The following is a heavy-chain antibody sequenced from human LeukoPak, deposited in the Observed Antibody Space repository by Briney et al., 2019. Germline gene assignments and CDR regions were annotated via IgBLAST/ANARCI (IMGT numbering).Heavy chain of an antibody. CDR1: GFTFSSYS. V-gene: IGHV3-48*01. CDR3: ARVRPLRYFDWLSPNYFDY. D-gene: IGHD3-9*01. CDR2: ISSSSSTI. J-gene: IGHJ4*02. Sequence: PGGSLRLSCAASGFTFSSYSMNWVRQAPGKGLEWVSYISSSSSTIYYADSVKGRFTISRDNAKNSLYLQMNSLRAEDTAVYYCARVRPLRYFDWLSPNYFDYWGQGTLVTVSS.